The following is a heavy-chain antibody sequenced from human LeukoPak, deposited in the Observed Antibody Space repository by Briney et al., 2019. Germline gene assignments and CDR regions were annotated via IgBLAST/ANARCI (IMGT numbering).Heavy chain of an antibody. CDR2: IYIDGST. CDR1: GGSISSGNYY. V-gene: IGHV4-61*02. J-gene: IGHJ4*02. D-gene: IGHD2-2*01. Sequence: PSETLSLTCTVSGGSISSGNYYWSWIRQPAGKGLEWIGRIYIDGSTNYNPSLKSRVTISLDASKTQFSLELNSVTAADTAVYYCARDDWGSTISSWGQGTLVTVSS. CDR3: ARDDWGSTISS.